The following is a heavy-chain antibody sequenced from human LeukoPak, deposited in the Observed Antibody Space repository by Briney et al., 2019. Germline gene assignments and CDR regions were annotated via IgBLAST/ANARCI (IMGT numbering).Heavy chain of an antibody. CDR2: IKSKTDGGTT. J-gene: IGHJ4*02. Sequence: PGGSLRLSCAASGFTFSNAWMSWVRQAPGKGLEWVGRIKSKTDGGTTDYAAPVKGRFTISRDDSKNTLYLQMNSLKTEDTAVCYCTTVGVGSGYYEPFDYWGQGTLVTVSS. CDR1: GFTFSNAW. D-gene: IGHD3-22*01. CDR3: TTVGVGSGYYEPFDY. V-gene: IGHV3-15*01.